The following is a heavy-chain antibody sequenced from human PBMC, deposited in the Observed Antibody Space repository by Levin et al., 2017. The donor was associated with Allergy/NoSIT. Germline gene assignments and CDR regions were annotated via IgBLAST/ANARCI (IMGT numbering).Heavy chain of an antibody. CDR1: GFTFSSYA. Sequence: GESLKISCAASGFTFSSYAMSWVRQAPGKGLEWVSAISGSGGSTYYADSVKGRFTISRDNSKNTLYLQMNSLRAEDTAVYYCAKDRIVGATFDYWGQGTLVTVSS. CDR2: ISGSGGST. D-gene: IGHD1-26*01. J-gene: IGHJ4*02. CDR3: AKDRIVGATFDY. V-gene: IGHV3-23*01.